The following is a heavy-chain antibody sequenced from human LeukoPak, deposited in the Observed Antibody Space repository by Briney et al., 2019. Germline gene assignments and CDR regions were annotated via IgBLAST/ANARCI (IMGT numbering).Heavy chain of an antibody. Sequence: SQTLSLTCSVSGASITSAYNYWSWIRQPAGEGLEWIGRIYDGGTTDYNPSLGGRVTMSLDTSVNEFSLRLRNVSAADTAVYYCARNGAVTSFDYWGQGILVTVS. CDR3: ARNGAVTSFDY. CDR1: GASITSAYNY. CDR2: IYDGGTT. D-gene: IGHD3-3*01. V-gene: IGHV4-61*02. J-gene: IGHJ4*02.